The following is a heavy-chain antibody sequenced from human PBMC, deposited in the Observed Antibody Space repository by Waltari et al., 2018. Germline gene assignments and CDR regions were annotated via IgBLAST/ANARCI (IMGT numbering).Heavy chain of an antibody. D-gene: IGHD1-26*01. V-gene: IGHV5-51*01. CDR2: IYPGDSGT. J-gene: IGHJ4*02. CDR1: GYSFTSYW. CDR3: ARRKVSIVGATVFDY. Sequence: EVQLVQSGAEVKKPGESLKISCKGSGYSFTSYWIGWVRQMPGKGLEWMGIIYPGDSGTRYSPSFQGQVTISADKSISTAYLQWSSLKASDTAMYYCARRKVSIVGATVFDYWGQGTLVTVSS.